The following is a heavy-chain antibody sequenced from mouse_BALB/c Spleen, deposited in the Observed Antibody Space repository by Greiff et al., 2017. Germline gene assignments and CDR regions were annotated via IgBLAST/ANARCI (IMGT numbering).Heavy chain of an antibody. D-gene: IGHD2-14*01. CDR2: ISYSGST. V-gene: IGHV3-8*02. CDR3: ASTYYRYDPFAY. Sequence: EVKLVESGPSLVKPSQTLSLTCSVTGDSITSGYWNWIRKFPGNKLEYMGYISYSGSTYYNPSLKSRISITRDTSKNQYYLQLNSVTTEDTATYYCASTYYRYDPFAYWGQGTLVTVSA. J-gene: IGHJ3*01. CDR1: GDSITSGY.